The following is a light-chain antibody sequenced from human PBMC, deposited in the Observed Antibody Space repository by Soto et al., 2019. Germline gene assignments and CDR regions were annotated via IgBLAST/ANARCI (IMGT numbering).Light chain of an antibody. CDR3: QHYNNWPPWA. V-gene: IGKV3-15*01. Sequence: EIVMTQSPASLSVSPGGRATLSCRASQSITNNVAWYQQKPGQAPRLLIYGASARATGIPARFSGSGSETEFTLTISSLQSEDSAVYYCQHYNNWPPWAFGQGTKVEIK. CDR1: QSITNN. J-gene: IGKJ1*01. CDR2: GAS.